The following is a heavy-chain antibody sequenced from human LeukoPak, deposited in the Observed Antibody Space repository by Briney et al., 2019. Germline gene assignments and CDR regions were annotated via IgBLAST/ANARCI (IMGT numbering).Heavy chain of an antibody. V-gene: IGHV1-8*01. J-gene: IGHJ6*02. Sequence: ASAKVSCKASGYTFTSYDINWVRQATGQGLEWMGWMNPNSGNTGYAQKFQGRVTMTRNTSISTAYMELSSLRSEDTAVYYCARVSGVVRVYYYYYGMDVWGQGTTVTVSS. CDR3: ARVSGVVRVYYYYYGMDV. D-gene: IGHD3-16*01. CDR2: MNPNSGNT. CDR1: GYTFTSYD.